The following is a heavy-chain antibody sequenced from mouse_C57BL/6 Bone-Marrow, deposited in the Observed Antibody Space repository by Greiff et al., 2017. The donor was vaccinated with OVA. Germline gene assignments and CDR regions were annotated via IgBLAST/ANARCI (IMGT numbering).Heavy chain of an antibody. CDR1: GYTFTSYW. D-gene: IGHD2-1*01. CDR2: IDPSDSYT. Sequence: QVQLQQPGAELVRPGTSVKLSCKASGYTFTSYWMHWVKQRPGQGLEWIGVIDPSDSYTNYNQKFKGKATLTVDTSSSTAYMQLSSLTSEDSAVYYCAREDLGYGNYDFSYCGQGTLVTVSA. J-gene: IGHJ3*01. V-gene: IGHV1-59*01. CDR3: AREDLGYGNYDFSY.